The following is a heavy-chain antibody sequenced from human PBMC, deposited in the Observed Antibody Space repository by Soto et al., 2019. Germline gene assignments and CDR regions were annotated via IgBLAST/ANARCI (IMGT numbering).Heavy chain of an antibody. CDR3: VIDPNDSSADYHHYYYGMDV. D-gene: IGHD3-22*01. Sequence: ASVKVSCKASGYTFTSYGIHWVRQAPGQRLEWTGWINAGNGNTKYSEKFQGRVTITRDTSASTAYLELSSLRSEDTAVYYCVIDPNDSSADYHHYYYGMDVWGQGTTVTVSS. CDR2: INAGNGNT. J-gene: IGHJ6*02. V-gene: IGHV1-3*01. CDR1: GYTFTSYG.